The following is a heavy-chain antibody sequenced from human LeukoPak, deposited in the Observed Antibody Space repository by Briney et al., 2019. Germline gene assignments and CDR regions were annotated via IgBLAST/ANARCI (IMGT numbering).Heavy chain of an antibody. CDR3: ASLYSGSSPADDAFDI. J-gene: IGHJ3*02. V-gene: IGHV1-3*01. Sequence: GASVKVSCKASGYTFTIYAMHSVRQAPGQTLEWMGWINARNGNTKYSQKFQGRVTITRDTSASTAYMELSSLRSEDTAVYYCASLYSGSSPADDAFDIWGQGTMVTVSS. D-gene: IGHD1-26*01. CDR1: GYTFTIYA. CDR2: INARNGNT.